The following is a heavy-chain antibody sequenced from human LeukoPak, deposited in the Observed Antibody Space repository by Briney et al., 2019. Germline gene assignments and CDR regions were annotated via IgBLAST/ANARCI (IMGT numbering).Heavy chain of an antibody. D-gene: IGHD3-16*02. CDR3: ARGRSDYVWGSYRMYYFDY. CDR2: INHSGST. Sequence: SETLSLTCAVYGGSFSGYYWSWIRQPPGKGLEWIGEINHSGSTNYNPSLKSRVTISVDTSKNQFSLKLSSVTAADTAVYYCARGRSDYVWGSYRMYYFDYWGQGTLVTVSP. V-gene: IGHV4-34*01. J-gene: IGHJ4*02. CDR1: GGSFSGYY.